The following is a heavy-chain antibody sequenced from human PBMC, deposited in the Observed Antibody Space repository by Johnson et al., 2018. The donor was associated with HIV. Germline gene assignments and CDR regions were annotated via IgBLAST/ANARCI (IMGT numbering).Heavy chain of an antibody. CDR2: MSSDGSNK. Sequence: QVQLVESGGGGVQPGRSLRLSCVVSGVTFSTYAMHWVRQAPGKGLEWVAVMSSDGSNKYYFDSVKGRFTISRDNSKNTLYLQMNSLRAEDTAVYYCAREANAFDIWGQGTMVTVSS. CDR1: GVTFSTYA. V-gene: IGHV3-30*04. CDR3: AREANAFDI. J-gene: IGHJ3*02.